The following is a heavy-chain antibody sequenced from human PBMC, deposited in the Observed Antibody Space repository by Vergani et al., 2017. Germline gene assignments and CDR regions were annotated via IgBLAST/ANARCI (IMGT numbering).Heavy chain of an antibody. V-gene: IGHV4-34*02. J-gene: IGHJ4*02. CDR1: GGSLSGYF. D-gene: IGHD3-10*01. CDR2: NTAIGSA. Sequence: QVHLQQRGAGVLKPSETLSLTCGVIGGSLSGYFWSWIRQSPWRGLEWIGENTAIGSAKYSPSATSRVTISVDTSRGEFTLTVTSVTAADTGLYFCASRRPRLNLGSKSNAGTFDSWGQGTLVTVSA. CDR3: ASRRPRLNLGSKSNAGTFDS.